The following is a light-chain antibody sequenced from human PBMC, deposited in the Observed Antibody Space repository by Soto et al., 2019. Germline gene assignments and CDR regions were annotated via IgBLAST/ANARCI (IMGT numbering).Light chain of an antibody. CDR1: NSNIGSKY. J-gene: IGLJ2*01. Sequence: QAVVTQPPSASGTPGQRVTISCSGSNSNIGSKYVYWYQQLPGTAPKLLLYRNNQRPSGFPDRFSGSKSGTSASLAISGLRSEDEADYYCAAWDNSLVGGPAFGGGTKLTVL. CDR3: AAWDNSLVGGPA. CDR2: RNN. V-gene: IGLV1-47*01.